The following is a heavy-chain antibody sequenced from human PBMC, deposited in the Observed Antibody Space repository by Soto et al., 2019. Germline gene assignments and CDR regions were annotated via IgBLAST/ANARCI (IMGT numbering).Heavy chain of an antibody. V-gene: IGHV3-7*01. CDR1: GFTFSTYW. CDR3: ARGGDSNSYDHADFDS. J-gene: IGHJ4*02. Sequence: EVQLVESGGGLVQPGGSLRLSCAASGFTFSTYWMYWVRQAPGKGLEWVANIKQDGSVQNYVDSLEGRFTISRDNAKKSVYLQMNRLRVEDTAVYYCARGGDSNSYDHADFDSWGQGTLVTVSS. D-gene: IGHD3-22*01. CDR2: IKQDGSVQ.